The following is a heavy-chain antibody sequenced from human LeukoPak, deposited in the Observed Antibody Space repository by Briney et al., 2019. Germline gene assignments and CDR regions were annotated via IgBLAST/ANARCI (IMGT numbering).Heavy chain of an antibody. D-gene: IGHD3-3*01. V-gene: IGHV4-34*01. J-gene: IGHJ4*02. Sequence: SETLSLTCAVYGGSFSGYYWSWIRQPPGKGLEWIGEINHSGSTNYNPSLKSRVTISVDTSKNQFSLKLSSATAADTAVYYCARFYDFWSGYQFDYWGQGTLVTVSS. CDR3: ARFYDFWSGYQFDY. CDR2: INHSGST. CDR1: GGSFSGYY.